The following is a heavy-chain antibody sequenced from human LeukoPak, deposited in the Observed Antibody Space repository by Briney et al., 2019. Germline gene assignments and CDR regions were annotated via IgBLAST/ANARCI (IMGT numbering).Heavy chain of an antibody. J-gene: IGHJ1*01. D-gene: IGHD4-17*01. CDR2: IYSGGST. V-gene: IGHV3-53*01. CDR3: AKEIYGDSTGGRFQH. CDR1: GFTVSSNY. Sequence: PGGSLRLSCAASGFTVSSNYMSWVRQAPGKGLEWVSVIYSGGSTYYADSVKGRFTISRDNSKNTLYLQMNSLRADDTAVYYCAKEIYGDSTGGRFQHWGQGTLVTVSS.